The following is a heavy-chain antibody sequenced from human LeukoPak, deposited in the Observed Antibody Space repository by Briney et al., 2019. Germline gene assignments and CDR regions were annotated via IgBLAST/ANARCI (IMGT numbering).Heavy chain of an antibody. V-gene: IGHV3-21*01. CDR1: GFTFSSYS. CDR3: ARDSRWGYGDN. CDR2: ISSSSSYI. D-gene: IGHD4-17*01. Sequence: GGSLRLSCAASGFTFSSYSMNWVRQAPGKGLEWVSSISSSSSYIYFADSVKVRFTISRDNAKNSLYLQMNSLRAEDTAVYYCARDSRWGYGDNWGQGTLVTVSS. J-gene: IGHJ4*02.